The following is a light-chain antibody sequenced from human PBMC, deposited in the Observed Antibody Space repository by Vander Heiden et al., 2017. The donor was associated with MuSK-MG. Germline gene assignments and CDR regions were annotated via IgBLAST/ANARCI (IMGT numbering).Light chain of an antibody. J-gene: IGKJ1*01. V-gene: IGKV3-15*01. CDR2: GAS. CDR3: QQYNNWPPWT. Sequence: EIGMTQSPATLSVSPGERATLSCRASQSVSSDLAWFQQKPGQAPKLLVYGASTRAAGIPARFRGSGSGTEFTLTITSLQSEDFAVYYCQQYNNWPPWTFGQGTKVEIK. CDR1: QSVSSD.